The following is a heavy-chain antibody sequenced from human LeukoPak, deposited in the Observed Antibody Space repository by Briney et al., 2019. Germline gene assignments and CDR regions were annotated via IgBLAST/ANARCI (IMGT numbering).Heavy chain of an antibody. CDR1: GGSISSVSYY. Sequence: SQTLSLTCTVSGGSISSVSYYWSWLREPAGKGLEWFGRIYTSGSTEYNPSLENRVTVSVDTSKNQFSLKLSSVTAADTAVYYCAAFLLQRINVFDIWGQGTMVTVSS. CDR3: AAFLLQRINVFDI. V-gene: IGHV4-61*02. J-gene: IGHJ3*02. D-gene: IGHD1-1*01. CDR2: IYTSGST.